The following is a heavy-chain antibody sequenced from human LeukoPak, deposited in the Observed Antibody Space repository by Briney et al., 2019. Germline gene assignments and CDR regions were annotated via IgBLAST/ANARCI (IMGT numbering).Heavy chain of an antibody. D-gene: IGHD3-3*01. V-gene: IGHV3-21*06. J-gene: IGHJ4*02. CDR2: ISSSSSYI. Sequence: GGPLRLSCAASVFTFSSYSMNWVRQAPGKGLEWVSSISSSSSYIYYADSVKGRFTISRDNAKNSLYLQMNSLRAEDTAVYYCARDEGLVYGLHFDYWGQGTLVTVSS. CDR1: VFTFSSYS. CDR3: ARDEGLVYGLHFDY.